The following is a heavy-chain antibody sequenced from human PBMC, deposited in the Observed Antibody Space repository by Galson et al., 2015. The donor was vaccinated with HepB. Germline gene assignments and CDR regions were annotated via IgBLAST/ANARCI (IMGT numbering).Heavy chain of an antibody. J-gene: IGHJ6*03. D-gene: IGHD3-10*01. CDR1: GFTFSSYA. CDR2: ISGSGGST. CDR3: AKDYYGSGSILYYYYMDV. Sequence: SLRLSCAASGFTFSSYAMSWVRQAPGKGLEWVSAISGSGGSTYYADSVKGRFTISRDNSKNTLYLQMNSLRAEDTAVYYCAKDYYGSGSILYYYYMDVWGKGTTVTVSS. V-gene: IGHV3-23*01.